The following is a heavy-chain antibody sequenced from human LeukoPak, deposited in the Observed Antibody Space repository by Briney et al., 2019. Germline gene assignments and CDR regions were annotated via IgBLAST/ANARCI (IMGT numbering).Heavy chain of an antibody. Sequence: PGGSLRLSCAASGPTFSSDWISWVRQAPGEGLEWVANIKQDGSETYYVDSVKGRFTNSRDNAKNSLYLQINSLRAEDTAVYYCARDGESTVVYDYWGQGTLVTVSS. CDR2: IKQDGSET. J-gene: IGHJ4*02. D-gene: IGHD4-23*01. V-gene: IGHV3-7*01. CDR1: GPTFSSDW. CDR3: ARDGESTVVYDY.